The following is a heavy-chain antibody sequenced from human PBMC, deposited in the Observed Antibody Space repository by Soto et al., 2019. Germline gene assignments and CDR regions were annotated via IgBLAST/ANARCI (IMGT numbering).Heavy chain of an antibody. CDR3: ARGSYYDILTGYQYYFDY. V-gene: IGHV1-18*04. D-gene: IGHD3-9*01. CDR2: ISAYNGNT. Sequence: ASVKVSCKASGYTFTSYGISWVRQAPGQGLEWMGWISAYNGNTNYAQKLQGRVTMTTDTSTSTAYMELRSLRSDDTAVYYCARGSYYDILTGYQYYFDYWGQGTLVTVSS. J-gene: IGHJ4*02. CDR1: GYTFTSYG.